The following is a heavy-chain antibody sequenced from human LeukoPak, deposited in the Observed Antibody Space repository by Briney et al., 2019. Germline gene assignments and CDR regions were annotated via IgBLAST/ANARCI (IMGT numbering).Heavy chain of an antibody. Sequence: ASVKVSCKASGYTFTGYYMHWVRQAPGQGLEWMGWINPNSGGTNYAQKFQGRVTMTRDTSISTAYMEPSRLRSDDTAVYYCARDRLTMVRGVTNNWFDPWGQGTLVTVSS. D-gene: IGHD3-10*01. V-gene: IGHV1-2*02. CDR3: ARDRLTMVRGVTNNWFDP. CDR2: INPNSGGT. CDR1: GYTFTGYY. J-gene: IGHJ5*02.